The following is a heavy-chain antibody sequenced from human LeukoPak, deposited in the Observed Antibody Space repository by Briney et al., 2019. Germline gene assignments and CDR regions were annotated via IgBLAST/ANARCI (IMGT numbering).Heavy chain of an antibody. CDR1: GYTLTDYY. CDR2: INPSGGST. J-gene: IGHJ4*02. V-gene: IGHV1-46*01. Sequence: ASVKVSCKASGYTLTDYYINWVRQAPGQGLEWMGIINPSGGSTSYAQKFQGRVTMTRDTSTSTVYMELSSLRSEDTAVYYCASLNCSGGSCYFDYWGQGTLVTVSS. CDR3: ASLNCSGGSCYFDY. D-gene: IGHD2-15*01.